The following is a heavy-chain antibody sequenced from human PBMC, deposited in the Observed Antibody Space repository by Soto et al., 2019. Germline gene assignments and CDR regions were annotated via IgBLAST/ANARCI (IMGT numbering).Heavy chain of an antibody. V-gene: IGHV1-18*01. D-gene: IGHD3-9*01. CDR2: ISAYNGNT. Sequence: ASVKVCCKASGYTFTSYGISWVRQAPGQGLEWMGWISAYNGNTNYAQKLQGRVTMTTDTSTSTAYMELRSLRSDDTAVYYCARNRNYDILTLYGMDVWGQGTTVTVSS. J-gene: IGHJ6*02. CDR1: GYTFTSYG. CDR3: ARNRNYDILTLYGMDV.